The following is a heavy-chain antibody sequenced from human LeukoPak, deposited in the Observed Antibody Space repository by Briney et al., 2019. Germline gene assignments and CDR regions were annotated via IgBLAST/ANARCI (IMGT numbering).Heavy chain of an antibody. CDR1: GGSFSSYY. J-gene: IGHJ6*03. CDR3: ARLLLWMPSYYMDV. Sequence: SETLSLTCTVSGGSFSSYYWSWIRQTPGKGLEWIGYIYYSGSTNYNPSLKSRVTISVDTSKNQFSLKLSSVTAADTAVYYCARLLLWMPSYYMDVWGKGTTVTVSS. D-gene: IGHD3-10*01. V-gene: IGHV4-59*01. CDR2: IYYSGST.